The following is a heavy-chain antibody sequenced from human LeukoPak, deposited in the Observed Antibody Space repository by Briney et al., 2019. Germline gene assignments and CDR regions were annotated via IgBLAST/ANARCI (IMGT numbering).Heavy chain of an antibody. CDR2: IYHSGST. D-gene: IGHD3-10*01. CDR3: ARDLHYYGSGSYFPYFDY. Sequence: PSETLSLTCTVSGYSISSGYYWGWIRQPPGKGLEWIGSIYHSGSTYYNTSLKSRVTISVDTSKNQFSLKLSSVTAADTAVYYCARDLHYYGSGSYFPYFDYWGQGTLVTVSS. CDR1: GYSISSGYY. V-gene: IGHV4-38-2*02. J-gene: IGHJ4*02.